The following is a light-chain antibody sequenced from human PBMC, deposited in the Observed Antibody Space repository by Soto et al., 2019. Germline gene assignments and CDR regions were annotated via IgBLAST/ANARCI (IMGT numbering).Light chain of an antibody. CDR2: AAS. Sequence: AIRMTQSPSSLSASTGDRVTITCRASQGISSYLAWYQQKPGKAPKLLIYAASTLQSGVPSRFSGSGSGTDFTLTISSLEPEDFAVYYCQQRNNWPLTFGGGTKVDIK. J-gene: IGKJ4*01. V-gene: IGKV1-8*01. CDR3: QQRNNWPLT. CDR1: QGISSY.